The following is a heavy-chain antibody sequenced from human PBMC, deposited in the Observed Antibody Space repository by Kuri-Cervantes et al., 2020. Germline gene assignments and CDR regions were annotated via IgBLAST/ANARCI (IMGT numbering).Heavy chain of an antibody. CDR2: INWNGGST. CDR1: GFTFSDYY. J-gene: IGHJ2*01. CDR3: ARDRERWLVRWYFDL. V-gene: IGHV3-20*04. Sequence: GESLKISCAASGFTFSDYYMSWIRQAPGKGLEWVSGINWNGGSTGYADSVKGRITISRDNAKNSLYLEMNSLRADDTAVYYCARDRERWLVRWYFDLWGRGTPVTVSS. D-gene: IGHD6-19*01.